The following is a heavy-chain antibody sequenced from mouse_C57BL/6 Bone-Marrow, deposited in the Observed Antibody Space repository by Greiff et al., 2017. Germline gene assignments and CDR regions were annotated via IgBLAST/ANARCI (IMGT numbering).Heavy chain of an antibody. V-gene: IGHV1-81*01. Sequence: QVQLQQSGAELARPGASVKLSCKASGYTFTSYGISWVKQRTGQGLEWIGEIYPRSGNTYYNEKFKGKATLTADKSSSTAYMELRSLTSADSAVYLCARLGVYAMDYWGKGTSVTVSS. CDR1: GYTFTSYG. CDR3: ARLGVYAMDY. J-gene: IGHJ4*01. CDR2: IYPRSGNT.